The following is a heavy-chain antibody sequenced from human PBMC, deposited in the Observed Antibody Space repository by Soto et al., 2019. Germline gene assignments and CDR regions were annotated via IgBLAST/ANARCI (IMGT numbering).Heavy chain of an antibody. D-gene: IGHD2-2*01. V-gene: IGHV1-69*06. CDR2: IIPIFGTA. J-gene: IGHJ6*02. CDR3: ARPRYCSSTSCNSNYGMDV. Sequence: ASVKVSCKASGGTFSSYAISWVRQAPGQGLEWMGGIIPIFGTANYAQKFQGRVTITADKSTSTAYMELSSLRSEDTAVYYCARPRYCSSTSCNSNYGMDVWGQGTTVTVSS. CDR1: GGTFSSYA.